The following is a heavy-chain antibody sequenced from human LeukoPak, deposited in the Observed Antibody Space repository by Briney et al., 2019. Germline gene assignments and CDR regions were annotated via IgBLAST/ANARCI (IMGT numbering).Heavy chain of an antibody. J-gene: IGHJ4*02. D-gene: IGHD2-15*01. Sequence: QTGGSLRLSCAASGFTFSSYAMSWVRQAPGKGLEWVSAISGSGGSTYYADSVEGRFTISRDNSKNTLYLQMNSLRAEDTAVYYCAKATIVVVVAGEYYFDYWGQGTLVTVSS. V-gene: IGHV3-23*01. CDR1: GFTFSSYA. CDR2: ISGSGGST. CDR3: AKATIVVVVAGEYYFDY.